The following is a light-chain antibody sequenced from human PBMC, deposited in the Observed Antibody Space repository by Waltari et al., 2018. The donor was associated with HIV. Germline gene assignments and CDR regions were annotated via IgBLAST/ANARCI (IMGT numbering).Light chain of an antibody. J-gene: IGLJ2*01. V-gene: IGLV1-44*01. CDR2: SNN. CDR3: AAWDGSLNGRVV. Sequence: QSVLTQPPSASGTPGQRVTISCSGSSSNIGSNTVNWYQQLPGTAPKLLIYSNNQRPSVVPDRFSGSKSGTSASLAISGLQSEDEADYYCAAWDGSLNGRVVFGGGTKLTVL. CDR1: SSNIGSNT.